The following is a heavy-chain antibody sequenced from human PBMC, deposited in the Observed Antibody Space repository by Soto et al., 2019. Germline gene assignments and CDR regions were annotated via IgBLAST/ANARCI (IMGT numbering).Heavy chain of an antibody. CDR3: TNFPYYAGDMVDY. J-gene: IGHJ4*02. V-gene: IGHV3-15*07. CDR2: IKSKTDGGTT. Sequence: NAWMNWVRQAPGKGLEWVGRIKSKTDGGTTDYAAPVKGRFTISRDDSKNTLYLQMNSLKTEDTAVYYCTNFPYYAGDMVDYWGQGTLVTVSS. CDR1: NAW. D-gene: IGHD3-10*01.